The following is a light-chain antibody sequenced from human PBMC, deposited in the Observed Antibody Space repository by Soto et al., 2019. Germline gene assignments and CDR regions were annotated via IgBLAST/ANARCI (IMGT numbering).Light chain of an antibody. CDR2: EGS. V-gene: IGLV2-23*01. Sequence: QSVLTQPASVSGSPGQSITISCTGTSSDVGSYNLVSWYQQHPGKAPKLILYEGSKRPSGVSNRFSGSKSGNTASLTISGLQAEDEADYYCCSYAGSSTVVFGGGTKLTVL. CDR1: SSDVGSYNL. CDR3: CSYAGSSTVV. J-gene: IGLJ2*01.